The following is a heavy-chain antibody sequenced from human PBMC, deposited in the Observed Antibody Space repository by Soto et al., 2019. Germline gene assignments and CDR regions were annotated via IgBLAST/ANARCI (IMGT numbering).Heavy chain of an antibody. J-gene: IGHJ6*02. Sequence: QVQLVQSGAEVKKSGASVKVSCKASGYSVSDYFIQWVRQAPGQGLEWVAWIKPKSAATNYAKKFQGRVSLTWDTSFSTAYMELTRLRPDDTAVYYCARIKWGLDYYNGMDVWGQGTTVIVSS. CDR1: GYSVSDYF. D-gene: IGHD1-26*01. CDR3: ARIKWGLDYYNGMDV. V-gene: IGHV1-2*02. CDR2: IKPKSAAT.